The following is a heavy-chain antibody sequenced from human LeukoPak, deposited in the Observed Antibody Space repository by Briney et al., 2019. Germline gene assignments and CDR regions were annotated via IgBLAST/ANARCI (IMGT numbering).Heavy chain of an antibody. CDR1: GGSISSYY. V-gene: IGHV4-59*01. J-gene: IGHJ4*02. Sequence: SETLSLTCTVSGGSISSYYWSWIRQPPGKGLEWIGYICYSGSTNYNPSLKSRVTISVDTSKNQFSLKLSSVTAADTAVYYCARGSSSWYKRVFDYWGQGTLVTVSS. CDR3: ARGSSSWYKRVFDY. CDR2: ICYSGST. D-gene: IGHD6-13*01.